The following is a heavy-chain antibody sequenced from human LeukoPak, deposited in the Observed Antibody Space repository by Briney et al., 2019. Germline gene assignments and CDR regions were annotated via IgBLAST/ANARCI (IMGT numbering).Heavy chain of an antibody. CDR3: AKDHSVTYYDSSGYYVLQH. Sequence: SVKVSCKASGGTFSSYAISWVRQAPGQGLEWMGGIIPIFGTANYAQKFQGRVTITTDESTSTAYMELSSLRAEDTAVYYCAKDHSVTYYDSSGYYVLQHWGQGTLVTVSS. V-gene: IGHV1-69*05. CDR2: IIPIFGTA. D-gene: IGHD3-22*01. J-gene: IGHJ1*01. CDR1: GGTFSSYA.